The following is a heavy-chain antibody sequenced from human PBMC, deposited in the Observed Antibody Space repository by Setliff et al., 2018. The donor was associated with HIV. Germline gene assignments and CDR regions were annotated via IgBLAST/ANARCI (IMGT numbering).Heavy chain of an antibody. Sequence: SETLSLTCTVSGGSIISGTYYWTWIRQSAGKGLEWIGHVYTSGSTNYNPSLKSRVTMSVDTSKNQFSLKLTSVTAADTAVYYCARGRGYSGNYYGFWGQGTLVTVSS. CDR3: ARGRGYSGNYYGF. V-gene: IGHV4-61*09. J-gene: IGHJ4*02. CDR1: GGSIISGTYY. D-gene: IGHD5-12*01. CDR2: VYTSGST.